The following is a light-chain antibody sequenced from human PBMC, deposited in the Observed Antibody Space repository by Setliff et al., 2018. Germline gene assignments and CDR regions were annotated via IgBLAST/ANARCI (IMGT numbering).Light chain of an antibody. Sequence: QSALTQPASVSGSPGQSITISCTGTSSDVGGYNYASWYQQHPGKAPKLMIYEVSNRPSGVSNRFSGSKSGNTASLTISGLQAEDEADYYCSSYTSSRTDLFGTGTKVTVL. J-gene: IGLJ1*01. CDR1: SSDVGGYNY. V-gene: IGLV2-14*01. CDR3: SSYTSSRTDL. CDR2: EVS.